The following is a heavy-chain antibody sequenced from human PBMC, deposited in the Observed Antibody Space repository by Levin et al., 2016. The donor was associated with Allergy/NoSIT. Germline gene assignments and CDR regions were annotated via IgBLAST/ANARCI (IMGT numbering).Heavy chain of an antibody. J-gene: IGHJ4*02. Sequence: GGSLRLSCAASGFTFSDYYMSWIRQAPGKGLEWVSYISSSSSYTNYADSVKGRFTISRDNAKNSLYPQMNSLRAEDTAVYYCARLYSSSYFDYWGQGTLVTVSS. CDR1: GFTFSDYY. D-gene: IGHD6-6*01. V-gene: IGHV3-11*06. CDR2: ISSSSSYT. CDR3: ARLYSSSYFDY.